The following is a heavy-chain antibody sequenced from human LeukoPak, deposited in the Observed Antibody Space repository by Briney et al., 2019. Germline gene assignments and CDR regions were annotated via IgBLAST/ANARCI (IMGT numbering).Heavy chain of an antibody. J-gene: IGHJ3*02. CDR1: GFTFSSYG. V-gene: IGHV3-30*18. D-gene: IGHD2-21*01. CDR3: AKDDPSVFHAFDI. Sequence: GGSLRLSCAASGFTFSSYGMRWVRQAPGKGLEWVAVISYDGSNKYYADSVKGRFTISRDNSKNTLYLQMNSLRAEDTAVYYCAKDDPSVFHAFDIWGQGTMVTVSS. CDR2: ISYDGSNK.